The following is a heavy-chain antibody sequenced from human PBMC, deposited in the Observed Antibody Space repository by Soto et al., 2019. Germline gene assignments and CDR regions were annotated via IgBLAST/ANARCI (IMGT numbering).Heavy chain of an antibody. D-gene: IGHD1-26*01. J-gene: IGHJ4*01. CDR1: GYTFTSYD. Sequence: QVQLVQSGAEVKKPGASVKVSCKASGYTFTSYDINWVRQASGQGLEWLGWLNPNSGKTGYAQKFQGIVNMTSDTYKGTAYVEVSDLTHYDSGVYYCARNKWETEDFDHWGHGTQVTVSS. V-gene: IGHV1-8*01. CDR2: LNPNSGKT. CDR3: ARNKWETEDFDH.